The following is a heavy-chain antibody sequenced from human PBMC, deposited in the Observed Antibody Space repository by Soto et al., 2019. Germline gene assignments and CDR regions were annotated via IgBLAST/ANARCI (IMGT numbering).Heavy chain of an antibody. J-gene: IGHJ5*02. V-gene: IGHV1-45*02. CDR1: GYTFTCCS. D-gene: IGHD6-6*01. CDR3: AEDLTRQLAYWLDP. Sequence: ASVKVSCKASGYTFTCCSLHWLQQAPGQGLERMRGITLYNGNTNYAKKFQGRVTISRDMSLRTAYIELSSLRSEVSAVYYWAEDLTRQLAYWLDPWGQGTQVT. CDR2: ITLYNGNT.